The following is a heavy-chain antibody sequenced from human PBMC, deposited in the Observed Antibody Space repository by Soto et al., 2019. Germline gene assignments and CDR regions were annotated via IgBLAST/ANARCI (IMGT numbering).Heavy chain of an antibody. D-gene: IGHD6-13*01. CDR2: ISSSSSYI. CDR1: GFTFSTHW. J-gene: IGHJ4*02. Sequence: EVQLVESGGGLVQPGGSLRLSCAASGFTFSTHWMHWVRQAPGKGLEWVSSISSSSSYIYYADSVKGRFTISRDNTKNSLYLQMNSLRAEDTAVYYCARSYDSSSWSTFDYWGQGTLVTVSS. V-gene: IGHV3-21*01. CDR3: ARSYDSSSWSTFDY.